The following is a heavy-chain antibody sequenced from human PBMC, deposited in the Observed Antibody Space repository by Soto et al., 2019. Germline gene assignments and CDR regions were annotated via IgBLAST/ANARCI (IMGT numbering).Heavy chain of an antibody. D-gene: IGHD3-22*01. Sequence: SETLSLTCAVSGGSISSSNWWSWVRQPPGKGLEWIGEIYHSGSTNYNPSLKSRVTISVDKSKNQFSLKLSSVTAAGTAVYYCARVSYYYDSSGYYLNAFDIWGQGTMVTVSS. V-gene: IGHV4-4*02. CDR2: IYHSGST. CDR1: GGSISSSNW. J-gene: IGHJ3*02. CDR3: ARVSYYYDSSGYYLNAFDI.